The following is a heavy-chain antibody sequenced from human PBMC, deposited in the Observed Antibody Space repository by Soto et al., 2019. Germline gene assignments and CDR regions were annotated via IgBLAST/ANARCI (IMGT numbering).Heavy chain of an antibody. V-gene: IGHV3-7*03. D-gene: IGHD2-21*02. CDR2: INPVGRET. CDR1: GLIFSGHW. CDR3: TSRPSGMTYHAVFDF. Sequence: GWSLRLSCAASGLIFSGHWVAWVRQTHGEGRQWVGAINPVGRETFYGDSVKGRFTISRDNARNPLFLQMDSLRAEHTGVYDCTSRPSGMTYHAVFDFWGQGTLVTVSS. J-gene: IGHJ4*02.